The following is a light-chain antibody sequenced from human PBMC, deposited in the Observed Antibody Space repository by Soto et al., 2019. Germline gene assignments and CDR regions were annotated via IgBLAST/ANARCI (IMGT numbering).Light chain of an antibody. CDR3: CSYAGGPYV. Sequence: SALTQPRSVSGSPGQSVAISCTGSSSDVGGYNYVSWYQQHPGKAPKVMIYDVSKRPSGVPDRFSGSKSGDTASLTITGLQAEDEADYYCCSYAGGPYVFGTGTKVTVL. V-gene: IGLV2-11*01. J-gene: IGLJ1*01. CDR2: DVS. CDR1: SSDVGGYNY.